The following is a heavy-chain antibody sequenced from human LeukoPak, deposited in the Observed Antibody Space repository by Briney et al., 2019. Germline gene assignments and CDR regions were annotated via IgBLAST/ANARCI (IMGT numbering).Heavy chain of an antibody. CDR2: VSAYNGNT. V-gene: IGHV1-18*01. CDR1: GYTFTNFG. D-gene: IGHD4-17*01. CDR3: ARDRDYGDYNTQDLFVY. Sequence: ASVKVSCKASGYTFTNFGISWVRQAPGQGLEWMGWVSAYNGNTNYAQRLQGRVTMTTDTSTSTAYMELRSLRSDDTAVYYCARDRDYGDYNTQDLFVYWGQGTLVTVSS. J-gene: IGHJ4*02.